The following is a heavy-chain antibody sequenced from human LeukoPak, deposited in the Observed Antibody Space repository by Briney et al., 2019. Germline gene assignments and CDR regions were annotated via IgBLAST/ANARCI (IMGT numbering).Heavy chain of an antibody. CDR1: GGSISTTNYY. D-gene: IGHD6-19*01. Sequence: SETLSLTCTVSGGSISTTNYYWSWIRQPPGKGLEWIGYFYYSGSTNYNPSFKSRVTISLDTSKNQFSLKLRSVTAADTDVYYCARGHLVGGWLKYDAFDIWRQGTMVTVSS. V-gene: IGHV4-61*01. CDR2: FYYSGST. CDR3: ARGHLVGGWLKYDAFDI. J-gene: IGHJ3*02.